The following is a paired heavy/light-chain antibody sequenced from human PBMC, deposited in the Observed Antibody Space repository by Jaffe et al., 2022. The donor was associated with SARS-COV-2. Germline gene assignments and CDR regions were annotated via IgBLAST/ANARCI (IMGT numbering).Light chain of an antibody. Sequence: QSVLTQPPSVSGAPGQRVTISCTGSSSNIGAGYDVHWYQQLPGTAPKLLIYGNSNRPSGVPDRFSGSKSGTSASLAISGLQAEDEADYYCQSYDSSLSVVFGGGTKLTVL. J-gene: IGLJ2*01. CDR3: QSYDSSLSVV. CDR1: SSNIGAGYD. V-gene: IGLV1-40*01. CDR2: GNS.
Heavy chain of an antibody. Sequence: QLQLQESGPGLVKPSETLSLTCTVSGGSISSSSYYWGWIRQPPGKGLEWIGSIYYSGSTYYNPSLKSRVTISVDTSKNQFSLKLSSVTAADTAVYYCARPNYYGSGSYSSYYYYMDVWGKGTTVTVSS. CDR3: ARPNYYGSGSYSSYYYYMDV. CDR2: IYYSGST. V-gene: IGHV4-39*01. J-gene: IGHJ6*03. D-gene: IGHD3-10*01. CDR1: GGSISSSSYY.